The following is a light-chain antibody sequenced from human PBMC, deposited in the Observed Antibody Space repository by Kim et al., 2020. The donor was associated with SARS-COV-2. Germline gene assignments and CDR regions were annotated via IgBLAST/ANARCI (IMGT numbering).Light chain of an antibody. CDR1: RGDVDGYNY. CDR2: EVS. V-gene: IGLV2-8*01. CDR3: SSYAGSNIVV. J-gene: IGLJ2*01. Sequence: GHAVTISVPGTRGDVDGYNYGSWCQPHPGKAPKLIIYEVSKRPSGVPDRFAGSKSGNTASLTVSGLQAEDEAYYYCSSYAGSNIVVFGGWTQLTVL.